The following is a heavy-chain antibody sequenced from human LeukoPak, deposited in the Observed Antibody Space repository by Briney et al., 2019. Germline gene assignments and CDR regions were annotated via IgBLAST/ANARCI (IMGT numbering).Heavy chain of an antibody. J-gene: IGHJ5*01. CDR2: INSDGSST. CDR3: AKDAYSTSWQYNWFDS. V-gene: IGHV3-74*01. CDR1: GFTFSSYW. Sequence: PGGSLRLSCAASGFTFSSYWMHWVRQAPGKGLVWVSRINSDGSSTSYADSVKGRFTISRDNAKNTLYLQMNSLRAEDTALYYCAKDAYSTSWQYNWFDSWGQGTLVTVSS. D-gene: IGHD6-13*01.